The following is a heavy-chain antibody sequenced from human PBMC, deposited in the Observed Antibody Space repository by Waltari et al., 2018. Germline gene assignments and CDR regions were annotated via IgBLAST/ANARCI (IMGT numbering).Heavy chain of an antibody. CDR1: GGTMSSYY. CDR3: ARERLHVGGTMVWFDP. CDR2: IFTNGGT. J-gene: IGHJ5*02. V-gene: IGHV4-4*07. D-gene: IGHD3-10*01. Sequence: QVQLQASGPGLVKSSETLSLTCGVSGGTMSSYYWSWIRQPAGKGLEWIGRIFTNGGTNYNPSLESRVTMSVDTSKRQVSLKLSSVTAADTAVYYCARERLHVGGTMVWFDPWGQGTLVTVSS.